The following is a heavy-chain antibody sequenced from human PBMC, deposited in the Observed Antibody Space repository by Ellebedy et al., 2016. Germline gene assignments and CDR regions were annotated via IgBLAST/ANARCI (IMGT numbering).Heavy chain of an antibody. J-gene: IGHJ6*03. CDR1: GFSFSSYW. D-gene: IGHD6-19*01. V-gene: IGHV3-7*01. CDR3: ARGYSNGWYRYYYYMDV. Sequence: GESLKISCAASGFSFSSYWMSWVRQAPGKGLEWVANIKEDGSAKYYVDSVRGRFTISRNNADDSLYLQVNSLRAEDTAVYYCARGYSNGWYRYYYYMDVWGKGTTVTVSS. CDR2: IKEDGSAK.